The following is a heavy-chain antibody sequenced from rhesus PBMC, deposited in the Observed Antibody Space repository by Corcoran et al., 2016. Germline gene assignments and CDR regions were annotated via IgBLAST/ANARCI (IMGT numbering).Heavy chain of an antibody. CDR2: INGNRGRT. V-gene: IGHV4-80*01. D-gene: IGHD6-31*01. Sequence: QVQLQESGPGLVKPSETLSLTCAVSGASISSYWWSWIRQPPGKGREWIGEINGNRGRTNYNPSRKSRDTMSKDATKNQFSLKLSSVTAADTAVYYCARDLASSGSDYWGQGVLVTVSS. J-gene: IGHJ4*01. CDR3: ARDLASSGSDY. CDR1: GASISSYW.